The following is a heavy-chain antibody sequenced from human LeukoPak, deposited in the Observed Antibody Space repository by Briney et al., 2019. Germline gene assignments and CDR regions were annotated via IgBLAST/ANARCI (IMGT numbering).Heavy chain of an antibody. V-gene: IGHV3-74*01. D-gene: IGHD6-19*01. CDR1: GFTFSSNW. CDR3: ARTPITVAAMVDY. J-gene: IGHJ4*02. CDR2: INTDGSST. Sequence: GGSLRLSCAASGFTFSSNWMHWVRQALGRGLVWVSRINTDGSSTTYADSVKGRFTISRDNAKNPLYLQMNSLRAEDTAVYYCARTPITVAAMVDYWGQGTLVTVSS.